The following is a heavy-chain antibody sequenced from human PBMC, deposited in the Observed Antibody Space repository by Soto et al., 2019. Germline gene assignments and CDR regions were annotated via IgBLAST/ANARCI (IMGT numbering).Heavy chain of an antibody. CDR2: IIPIFGTA. Sequence: QVQLVQSGAEVKKPGSSVKVSCKASGGTFSSYAISWVRQAPGQGLEWMGGIIPIFGTANYAQKFQGRVTITADESTSTAYMELSSLGSEDTAVYYCARNIGGLAAAGRYYYYGMDVWGQGTTVTVSS. CDR1: GGTFSSYA. D-gene: IGHD6-13*01. V-gene: IGHV1-69*01. CDR3: ARNIGGLAAAGRYYYYGMDV. J-gene: IGHJ6*02.